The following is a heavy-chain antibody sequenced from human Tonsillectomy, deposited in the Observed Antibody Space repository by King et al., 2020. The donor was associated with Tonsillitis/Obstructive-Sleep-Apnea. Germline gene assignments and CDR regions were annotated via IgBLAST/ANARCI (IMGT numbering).Heavy chain of an antibody. CDR2: IKQDGSEK. CDR3: ARDPPSYYFWSGWAYYYYYGMDV. CDR1: GFTFSSYW. J-gene: IGHJ6*02. V-gene: IGHV3-7*03. D-gene: IGHD3-3*01. Sequence: QLVQSGGGLVQPGGSLRLSCAASGFTFSSYWMSWVRQAPGKGLEWVANIKQDGSEKYYVDSVKGRFTISRDNAKNSLYLQMNSLRAEDTAVYYCARDPPSYYFWSGWAYYYYYGMDVWGQGTTVTVSS.